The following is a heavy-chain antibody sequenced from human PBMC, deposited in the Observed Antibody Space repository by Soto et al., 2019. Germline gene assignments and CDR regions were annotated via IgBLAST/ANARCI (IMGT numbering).Heavy chain of an antibody. CDR3: ARARADSSSWYGEAYYYYMDV. J-gene: IGHJ6*03. D-gene: IGHD6-13*01. Sequence: GGSLRLSCAASGFTFSSYSMNWVRQAPGKGLEWVSYISSSSSTIYYADSVKGRFTISKDNAKNSLYLQMNSLRAEDTAVYYCARARADSSSWYGEAYYYYMDVWGKGTTVTVAS. CDR2: ISSSSSTI. CDR1: GFTFSSYS. V-gene: IGHV3-48*01.